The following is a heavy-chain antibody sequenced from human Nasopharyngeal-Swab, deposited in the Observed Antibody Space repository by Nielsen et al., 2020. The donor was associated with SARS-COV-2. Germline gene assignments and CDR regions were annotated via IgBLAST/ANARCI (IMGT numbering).Heavy chain of an antibody. CDR1: GYSFRTYG. V-gene: IGHV3-23*01. Sequence: GGSLRLSCVASGYSFRTYGMSWVRQAPGKGLERVAAIVGSGDNSGSGGSTYYADSVKGRFTISRDNSKNTLSLQMNSLRAEDTAVYYCAKDLRGPYFFWGQGTLVTVSS. D-gene: IGHD2/OR15-2a*01. CDR2: IVGSGDNSGSGGST. CDR3: AKDLRGPYFF. J-gene: IGHJ4*02.